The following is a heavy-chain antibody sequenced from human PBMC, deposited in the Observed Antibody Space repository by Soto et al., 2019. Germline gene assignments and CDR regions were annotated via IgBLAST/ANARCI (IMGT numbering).Heavy chain of an antibody. CDR1: GLIFSNYK. CDR2: ISTDGSIT. V-gene: IGHV3-74*01. D-gene: IGHD2-8*01. J-gene: IGHJ4*02. Sequence: EVQLVESGGGLVQPGGSLRLSCAASGLIFSNYKMHWVRQAPGKGLVWVSRISTDGSITDYADSVKGRFTVSRDNAKNTLYLQINSLRVDDTAVYYCARDTNGLYYWGQGTLVTVSS. CDR3: ARDTNGLYY.